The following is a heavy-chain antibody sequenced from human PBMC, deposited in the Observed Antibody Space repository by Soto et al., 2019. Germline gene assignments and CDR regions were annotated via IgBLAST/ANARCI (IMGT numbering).Heavy chain of an antibody. J-gene: IGHJ4*02. D-gene: IGHD5-18*01. CDR1: GYTFTGYY. Sequence: ASVKVSCKASGYTFTGYYMHWVRQAPGQGLEWMGWINPNSGGTNYAQKFQGRVTMTRDTSISTAYMELSSLRSDDTAVYYCARSVRDTAMDFDYWGQGTLVTVSS. CDR2: INPNSGGT. V-gene: IGHV1-2*02. CDR3: ARSVRDTAMDFDY.